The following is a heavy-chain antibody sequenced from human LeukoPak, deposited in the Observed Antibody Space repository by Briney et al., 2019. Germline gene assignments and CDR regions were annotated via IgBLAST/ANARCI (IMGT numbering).Heavy chain of an antibody. J-gene: IGHJ3*02. CDR1: GGXXXXXXXX. CDR3: ARDLQGVGVFDI. CDR2: XYYSGRT. Sequence: PSGTLSLTCTVSGGXXXXXXXXXXXXXQPXXXGXVXIXYXYYSGRTNYXPSLKSRVTISVDTSKNQFSLKLSSVTAADTAVYYXARDLQGVGVFDIWGQGTMVTVSS. D-gene: IGHD3-3*01. V-gene: IGHV4-61*01.